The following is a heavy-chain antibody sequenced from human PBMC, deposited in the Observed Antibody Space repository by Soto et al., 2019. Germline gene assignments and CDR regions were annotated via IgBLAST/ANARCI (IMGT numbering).Heavy chain of an antibody. Sequence: SGPTLVNPTETLTLTCTVSGFSLSNARMGVSWIRQPPGKALEWLAHIFSNDEKSYSTSLKSRLTISKDTSKSQVVLTMTNMGPVDTATYYCARIPSQYYGFSSGYPDYWGQGTLVTVSS. J-gene: IGHJ4*02. CDR2: IFSNDEK. V-gene: IGHV2-26*01. CDR3: ARIPSQYYGFSSGYPDY. D-gene: IGHD3-3*01. CDR1: GFSLSNARMG.